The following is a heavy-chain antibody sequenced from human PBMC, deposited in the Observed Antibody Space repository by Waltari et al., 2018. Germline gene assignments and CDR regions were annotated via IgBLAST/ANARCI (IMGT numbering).Heavy chain of an antibody. CDR3: ARAGLGSPSQWLQLLDL. CDR2: LHAGGAA. D-gene: IGHD5-12*01. Sequence: EVQLVESGGGLIQPGGSLRLSCVASGFTVSHNYMSWVRQAPGKGLGWVSVLHAGGAAYYAESVKGRFTVSRDNSKNTLYLQMNSLRDEDTAIYFCARAGLGSPSQWLQLLDLWGQGTLVTVSS. J-gene: IGHJ5*02. CDR1: GFTVSHNY. V-gene: IGHV3-53*01.